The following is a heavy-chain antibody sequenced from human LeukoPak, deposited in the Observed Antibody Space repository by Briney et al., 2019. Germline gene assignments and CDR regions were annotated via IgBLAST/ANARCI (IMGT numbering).Heavy chain of an antibody. V-gene: IGHV4-61*02. CDR3: AREKSGGIVDY. J-gene: IGHJ4*02. Sequence: SETLSLTCTVSGGSVRRGNYYWTWIRQPAGSGLEWIGRIYTSGTTDYNPSLRTRVTISVDRSKNQFSLKLSSVTAADTAVYYCAREKSGGIVDYWGQGTLVTVSS. D-gene: IGHD1-26*01. CDR1: GGSVRRGNYY. CDR2: IYTSGTT.